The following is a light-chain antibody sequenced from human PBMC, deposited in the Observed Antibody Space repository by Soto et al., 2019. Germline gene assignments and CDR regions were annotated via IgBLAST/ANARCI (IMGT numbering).Light chain of an antibody. CDR3: SSYTSSSTPL. Sequence: QSALTQPASVSGSPGRSITISCTGTSSDVGAYNYVSWYQQYPGKAPKLMIYDVSNRPSGVSNRFSGSKSCHTASLTISGVQAEDEADCYCSSYTSSSTPLFGGGTKLTVL. CDR1: SSDVGAYNY. CDR2: DVS. J-gene: IGLJ2*01. V-gene: IGLV2-14*01.